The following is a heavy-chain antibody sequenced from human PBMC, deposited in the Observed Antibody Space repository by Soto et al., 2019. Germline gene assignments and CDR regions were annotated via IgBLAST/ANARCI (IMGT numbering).Heavy chain of an antibody. V-gene: IGHV3-23*01. D-gene: IGHD6-25*01. CDR1: GFTFNTQA. Sequence: PGGSLRLSCAASGFTFNTQAMHWVRQAPGKGLEWVSSIRDNGRSTYYAGSVKGRFTISRDNSKNTLFLQMNRLRAEDTAVYYCAKGPAPKTDYFFDYWGQGTPVTVSS. J-gene: IGHJ4*02. CDR3: AKGPAPKTDYFFDY. CDR2: IRDNGRST.